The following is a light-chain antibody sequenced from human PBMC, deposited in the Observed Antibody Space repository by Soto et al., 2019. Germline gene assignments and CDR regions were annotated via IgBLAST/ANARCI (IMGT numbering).Light chain of an antibody. J-gene: IGKJ2*01. V-gene: IGKV3-20*01. CDR3: QQYGGSPYT. CDR1: QSVVNGY. Sequence: EIVLTQSPGTLSLSPGERATLSCRASQSVVNGYLAWYQQMPGQAPRLLIYGASTRATGIPDRFSGSGSGTDFTLTISRLEPDDFSLYYCQQYGGSPYTFGPGTKLEMK. CDR2: GAS.